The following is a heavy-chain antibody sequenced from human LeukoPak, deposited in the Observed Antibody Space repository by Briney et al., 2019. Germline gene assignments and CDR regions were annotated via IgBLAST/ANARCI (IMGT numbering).Heavy chain of an antibody. CDR1: GFTFSRYG. CDR3: AKDKYAGTTAPYFDY. J-gene: IGHJ4*02. Sequence: PGGSLRLSCAASGFTFSRYGMHWVRQAPGKGLEWVAVISYDGSNKYYADSVKGRFTISRDNSKNTLYLQMNSLRAEDTAVYYCAKDKYAGTTAPYFDYWGQGTLDTVSS. D-gene: IGHD1-7*01. V-gene: IGHV3-30*18. CDR2: ISYDGSNK.